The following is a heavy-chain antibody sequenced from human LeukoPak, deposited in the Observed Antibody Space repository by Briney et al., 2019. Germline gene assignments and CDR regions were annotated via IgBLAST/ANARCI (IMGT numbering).Heavy chain of an antibody. D-gene: IGHD3-10*01. CDR1: GITVSSNY. CDR2: IYSGGST. V-gene: IGHV3-66*01. CDR3: ARDNSGSYYSDAFDI. J-gene: IGHJ3*02. Sequence: GGSLRLSCGVSGITVSSNYMSWVRQAPGKGLEWVSVIYSGGSTYYADSVKGRFTISRDNSKNTLYLQMNSLRAEDTAVYYCARDNSGSYYSDAFDIWGQGTMVTVSS.